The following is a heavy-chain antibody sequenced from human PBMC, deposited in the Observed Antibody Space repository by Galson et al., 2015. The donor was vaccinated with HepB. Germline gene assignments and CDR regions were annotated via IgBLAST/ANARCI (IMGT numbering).Heavy chain of an antibody. J-gene: IGHJ4*02. CDR2: ISYDGSNK. V-gene: IGHV3-30*03. CDR1: GFTFSSYG. D-gene: IGHD1-26*01. Sequence: SLRLSCAASGFTFSSYGMHWVRQAPGKGLEWVAVISYDGSNKYYADSVKGRFTISRDNSKNTLYLQMNSLRAEDTAVYYCALSAPGRVDYWGQGTLVTVSS. CDR3: ALSAPGRVDY.